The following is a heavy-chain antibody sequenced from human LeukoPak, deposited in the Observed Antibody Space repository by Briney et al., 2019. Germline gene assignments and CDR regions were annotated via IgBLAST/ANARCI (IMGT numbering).Heavy chain of an antibody. V-gene: IGHV3-7*01. J-gene: IGHJ5*02. CDR2: IKQDGSEK. CDR3: ARDKDWFDP. Sequence: GEARMNKKKWVANIKQDGSEKYYVDSVKGRFTISRDNAKNSLYLQMNSLRAEDTAVYYCARDKDWFDPWGQGTLVTVSS.